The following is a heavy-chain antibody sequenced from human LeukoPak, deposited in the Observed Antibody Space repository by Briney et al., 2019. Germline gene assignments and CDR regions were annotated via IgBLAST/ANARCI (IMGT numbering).Heavy chain of an antibody. V-gene: IGHV3-7*01. Sequence: GSLRLSCAASGFTCSSYWMSWVRQARGKGLELESNIKQDGSEKYYVDSVKGRFTISRDNAKNSLYLQMNRLRAEDTAVYYCARGSRSLDIWGKVTTVSVSS. J-gene: IGHJ6*04. D-gene: IGHD6-13*01. CDR2: IKQDGSEK. CDR1: GFTCSSYW. CDR3: ARGSRSLDI.